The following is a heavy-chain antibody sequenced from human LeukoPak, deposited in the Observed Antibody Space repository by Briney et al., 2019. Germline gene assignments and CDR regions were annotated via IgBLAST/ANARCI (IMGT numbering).Heavy chain of an antibody. CDR1: GFTFSSYS. Sequence: GGSLRLSCAASGFTFSSYSMNWVRQAPGKGLEWVSYISSSSSTIYYADSVKGRFTISRDNAKNSLYLQMNSLRAEDTAVYYCARDFLRYCSSTSCHAFDIWGQGTMVTVSS. V-gene: IGHV3-48*04. CDR3: ARDFLRYCSSTSCHAFDI. J-gene: IGHJ3*02. D-gene: IGHD2-2*01. CDR2: ISSSSSTI.